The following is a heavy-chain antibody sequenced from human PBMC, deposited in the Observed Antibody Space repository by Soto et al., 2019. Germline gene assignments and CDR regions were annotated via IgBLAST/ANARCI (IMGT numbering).Heavy chain of an antibody. Sequence: QVQLVQSGAEVKKPGASVKVSCKASGYTFTSYDINWVRQATGQGLEWMGWMNPNSGNTGYAQKFQGGVTLPRNTSITTPYRELSSLRSEDTAVYYCAGGEEKLLFDYWGQGPWSPSPQ. CDR2: MNPNSGNT. V-gene: IGHV1-8*01. CDR1: GYTFTSYD. J-gene: IGHJ4*02. D-gene: IGHD6-6*01. CDR3: AGGEEKLLFDY.